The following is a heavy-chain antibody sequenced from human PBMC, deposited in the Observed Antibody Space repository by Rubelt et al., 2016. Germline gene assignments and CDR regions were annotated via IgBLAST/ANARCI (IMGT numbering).Heavy chain of an antibody. D-gene: IGHD6-13*01. CDR1: GGSFSGYY. J-gene: IGHJ4*02. Sequence: QVQLQQWGAGLLKPSETLSLTCAVYGGSFSGYYWSWIRQPPGKGLEWIGEINHSGSTNYNPSLKSRVTISVDTSKNQFSLKLSSVTAADTAVYYCASEYSSSWYLGYWGQGTLVTVSS. CDR3: ASEYSSSWYLGY. CDR2: INHSGST. V-gene: IGHV4-34*01.